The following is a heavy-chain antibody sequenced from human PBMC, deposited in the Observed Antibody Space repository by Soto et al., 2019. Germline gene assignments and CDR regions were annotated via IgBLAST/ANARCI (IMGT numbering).Heavy chain of an antibody. CDR1: GFTFSTYS. CDR3: ARATYYCDGSGPPAF. V-gene: IGHV3-48*01. J-gene: IGHJ4*01. Sequence: GGSLRLSCAASGFTFSTYSMNWVRQAPGKGLEWVSYISSSSSTIFYTDSVKGRFTVSRDNAKNSLYLQMNSLRVEDTAVYYCARATYYCDGSGPPAFWGQGTLVTVSS. CDR2: ISSSSSTI. D-gene: IGHD3-22*01.